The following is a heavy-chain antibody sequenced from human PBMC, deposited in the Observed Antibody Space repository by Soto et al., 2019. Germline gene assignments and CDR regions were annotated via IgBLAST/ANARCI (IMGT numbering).Heavy chain of an antibody. J-gene: IGHJ6*02. V-gene: IGHV4-39*01. CDR1: GGSISSSSYY. CDR3: ARINWDFWSGYSKPYYYYGMDV. CDR2: VYYSGST. D-gene: IGHD3-3*01. Sequence: QLQLQESGPGLVKPSETLSLTCTVSGGSISSSSYYWGWIRQPPGKGLEWIGSVYYSGSTYYNPSVNCRVSISVDTSTKQCCLKMSSVTAADTAVYYCARINWDFWSGYSKPYYYYGMDVWGQGTTVTVSS.